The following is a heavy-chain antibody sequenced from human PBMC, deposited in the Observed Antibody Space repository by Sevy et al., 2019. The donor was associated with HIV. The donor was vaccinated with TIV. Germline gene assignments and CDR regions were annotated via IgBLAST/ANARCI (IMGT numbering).Heavy chain of an antibody. J-gene: IGHJ4*02. V-gene: IGHV3-30*03. CDR3: ARDGGWYNYAPSDY. Sequence: GGSLRLSCAASGFSFSSHGMHWVRQAPGKGLQWQAVISYDGNKRYYADSVKGRFTNSRDNSKNTLYLQMNSLRAEDTAVYYCARDGGWYNYAPSDYWGQGTLVTVSS. D-gene: IGHD1-1*01. CDR1: GFSFSSHG. CDR2: ISYDGNKR.